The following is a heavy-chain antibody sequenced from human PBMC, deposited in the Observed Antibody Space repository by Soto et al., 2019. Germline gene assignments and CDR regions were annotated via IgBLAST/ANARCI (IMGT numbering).Heavy chain of an antibody. J-gene: IGHJ4*01. CDR1: GGSIRSGDYY. CDR3: VGVDGYSYGYSFDY. CDR2: VYYTGST. V-gene: IGHV4-30-4*01. Sequence: SETLSLTCTVSGGSIRSGDYYWTWIRQPPGKGLEWIGYVYYTGSTNYNPSLKSRVTMSVDTSKNQFSLKLSSVTAADTSVYYCVGVDGYSYGYSFDYWGHGTLVTVSS. D-gene: IGHD5-18*01.